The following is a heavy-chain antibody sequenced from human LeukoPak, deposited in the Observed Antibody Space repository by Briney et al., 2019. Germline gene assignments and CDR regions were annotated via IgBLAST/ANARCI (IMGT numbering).Heavy chain of an antibody. CDR1: GGSVSSGSYY. CDR2: IYYSGST. J-gene: IGHJ4*02. CDR3: ASVDTAMVMYY. V-gene: IGHV4-61*01. Sequence: SETLSLTCTVSGGSVSSGSYYWSWIRQPPGKGLEWIGYIYYSGSTNYNPSLKSRVTISVDTSKNQFSLKLSSVTAADTAVYYCASVDTAMVMYYWGQGTLVTVSS. D-gene: IGHD5-18*01.